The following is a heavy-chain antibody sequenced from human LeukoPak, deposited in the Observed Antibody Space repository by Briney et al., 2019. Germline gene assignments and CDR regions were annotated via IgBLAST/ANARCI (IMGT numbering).Heavy chain of an antibody. CDR2: ISGSGGST. V-gene: IGHV3-23*01. CDR3: AKDRSRYDFWSGYGDYFDY. D-gene: IGHD3-3*01. CDR1: GFTFSNYV. J-gene: IGHJ4*02. Sequence: GGSLRLSCAASGFTFSNYVMSWVRQAPGKGLEWVSAISGSGGSTYYADSVKGRFTISRDNSKNTLYLQMNSLRAEDTAVYYCAKDRSRYDFWSGYGDYFDYWGQGTLVTVSS.